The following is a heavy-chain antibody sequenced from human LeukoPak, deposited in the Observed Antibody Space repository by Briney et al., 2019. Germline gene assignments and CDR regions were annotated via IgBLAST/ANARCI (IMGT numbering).Heavy chain of an antibody. J-gene: IGHJ4*02. D-gene: IGHD3-10*01. Sequence: GGSLRLSCAASGFTFSSYAMHWVRQAPGKGLEWVAVISYDGSNKYYADSVKGRFTISRDNSKNTLYLQMNSLRAEDTAVYYCASIFTRVYWGQGTLVTVSS. CDR2: ISYDGSNK. V-gene: IGHV3-30*04. CDR3: ASIFTRVY. CDR1: GFTFSSYA.